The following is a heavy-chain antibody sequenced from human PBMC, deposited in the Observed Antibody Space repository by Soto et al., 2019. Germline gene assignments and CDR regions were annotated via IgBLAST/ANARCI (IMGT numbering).Heavy chain of an antibody. D-gene: IGHD3-16*01. CDR1: GAPISSSDYY. Sequence: SETLSLTCTVSGAPISSSDYYWGWVRQTPGKGLDWIGNIYYSGTTYYNPSLKSRVTISVDTSKNQFSLKLNSVTAADTAVYYCARFAVPPSRNTDFDYWGQGTPVTVSS. J-gene: IGHJ4*02. CDR3: ARFAVPPSRNTDFDY. CDR2: IYYSGTT. V-gene: IGHV4-39*01.